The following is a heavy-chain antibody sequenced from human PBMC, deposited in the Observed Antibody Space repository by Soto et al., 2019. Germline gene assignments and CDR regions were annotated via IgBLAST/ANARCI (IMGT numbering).Heavy chain of an antibody. Sequence: SETLSLTCTFSGSSISGYYWTWIRQAPGRGLEWIDYIHYSGSPNYDPSLNSRLTMSVDRSKSQFSLKLASVTAADTAVYYCGMGVGGSGLKGFDPWGQGTLVTV. CDR1: GSSISGYY. CDR2: IHYSGSP. J-gene: IGHJ5*02. D-gene: IGHD6-19*01. CDR3: GMGVGGSGLKGFDP. V-gene: IGHV4-59*12.